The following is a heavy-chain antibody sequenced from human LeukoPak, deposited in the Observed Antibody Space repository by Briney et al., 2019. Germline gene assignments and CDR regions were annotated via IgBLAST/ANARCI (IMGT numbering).Heavy chain of an antibody. V-gene: IGHV3-20*04. Sequence: PGGSQRLSCAASGFTFSSYAMSWVRQAPGKGLEWVSGINWNGGSTGYADSVKGRFTISRDNAKNSLYLQMNSLRVEDTALYYCARGASSGYYSSFDIWGQGTMVTVSS. CDR1: GFTFSSYA. D-gene: IGHD3-22*01. CDR3: ARGASSGYYSSFDI. J-gene: IGHJ3*02. CDR2: INWNGGST.